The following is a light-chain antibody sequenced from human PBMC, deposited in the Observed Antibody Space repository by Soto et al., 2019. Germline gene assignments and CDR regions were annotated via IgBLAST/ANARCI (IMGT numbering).Light chain of an antibody. CDR2: LAS. J-gene: IGKJ5*01. CDR3: KQANSFPIT. Sequence: DVQTTPSIPSLSLHAADRAIPIFRASQSISRYLSWYQQKPGTASKILIWLASSLQSGVPSRFSGSGSGTDFTLTISSLQREDCATDYCKQANSFPITFGQVTRLEMK. V-gene: IGKV1-39*01. CDR1: QSISRY.